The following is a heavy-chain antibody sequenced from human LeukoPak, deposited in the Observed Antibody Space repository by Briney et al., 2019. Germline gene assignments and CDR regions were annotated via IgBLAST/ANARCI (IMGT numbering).Heavy chain of an antibody. V-gene: IGHV3-30-3*01. J-gene: IGHJ4*02. CDR2: ISYDGSNK. D-gene: IGHD3-10*01. CDR3: ARDGSRRNNGSGSRYFDY. Sequence: GRSLRLSCEASGFTFSSYAMHWVRQAPGKGLEWVAVISYDGSNKYYAHSVKGRFTISRDNSKNTLYLQMNSLRAEDTAVYYCARDGSRRNNGSGSRYFDYWGQGTLVTASS. CDR1: GFTFSSYA.